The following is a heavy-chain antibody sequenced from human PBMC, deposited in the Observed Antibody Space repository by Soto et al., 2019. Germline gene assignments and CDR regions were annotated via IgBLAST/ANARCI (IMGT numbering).Heavy chain of an antibody. CDR3: ARHGLTAYMAYYFDF. D-gene: IGHD3-16*01. J-gene: IGHJ4*02. CDR1: GGSISSPHDY. Sequence: PSETLSLTCTVSGGSISSPHDYCAWIRQSPGRGLEWIGSIYYSGSTYYSPSLKSRISLSVDTSKNQFSLTLTSVTAADTAVYFCARHGLTAYMAYYFDFWGQGTLVTVSS. V-gene: IGHV4-39*01. CDR2: IYYSGST.